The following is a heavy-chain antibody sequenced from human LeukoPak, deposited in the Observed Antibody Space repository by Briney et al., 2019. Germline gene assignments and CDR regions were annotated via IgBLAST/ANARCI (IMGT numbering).Heavy chain of an antibody. CDR3: GVSSSSSKGSFDY. Sequence: ETLSLTCTVSGDSITTSSYYWGWIRQPPGKGLEWIGEINHSGSTNYNPSLKSRVTISVDTSKNQFSLKLSSVTAADTAVYYCGVSSSSSKGSFDYWGQGTLVTVSS. V-gene: IGHV4-39*07. D-gene: IGHD2-2*01. CDR2: INHSGST. J-gene: IGHJ4*02. CDR1: GDSITTSSYY.